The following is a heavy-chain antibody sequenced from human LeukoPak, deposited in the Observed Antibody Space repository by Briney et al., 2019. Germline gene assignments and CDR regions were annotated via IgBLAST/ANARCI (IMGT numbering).Heavy chain of an antibody. CDR3: ARRPTAMANHFDY. V-gene: IGHV3-66*02. Sequence: GGSLSLSCAASGFTVSGNYMTWVRQAPGKGLEWVSVIYSGGSTYYADSVKGRFTISRDSSENTLYLQMNSLRPEDTVVYYCARRPTAMANHFDYWGQGTLVTVSS. CDR2: IYSGGST. CDR1: GFTVSGNY. D-gene: IGHD5-18*01. J-gene: IGHJ4*02.